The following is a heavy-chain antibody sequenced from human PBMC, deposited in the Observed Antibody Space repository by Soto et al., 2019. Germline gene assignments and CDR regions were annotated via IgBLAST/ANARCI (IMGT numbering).Heavy chain of an antibody. D-gene: IGHD6-19*01. CDR2: ISSSSSYI. V-gene: IGHV3-21*01. CDR3: ARETGWSPFNWFDP. J-gene: IGHJ5*02. CDR1: GFTFSSYT. Sequence: PVGSLRLSCAASGFTFSSYTMHWVRQAPGKGLEWVSSISSSSSYIYYADSVKGRLTISRDNAKNSLYLQMNSLRPEGTAVYYCARETGWSPFNWFDPWGQGTLVTVSS.